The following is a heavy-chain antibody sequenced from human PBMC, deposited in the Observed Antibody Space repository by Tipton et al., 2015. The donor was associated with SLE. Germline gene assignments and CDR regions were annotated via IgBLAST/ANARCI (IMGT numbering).Heavy chain of an antibody. CDR2: IKQDGSEK. CDR3: ARWDPPGPRH. Sequence: SLRLSCAASGFTFSTYWMSWVRQAPGKGLGWVANIKQDGSEKYYVDSVKGRFTISRDNAKNSLYLQMNSLRAEDTAVYYCARWDPPGPRHWGQGTLVTVPS. J-gene: IGHJ1*01. D-gene: IGHD1-26*01. V-gene: IGHV3-7*01. CDR1: GFTFSTYW.